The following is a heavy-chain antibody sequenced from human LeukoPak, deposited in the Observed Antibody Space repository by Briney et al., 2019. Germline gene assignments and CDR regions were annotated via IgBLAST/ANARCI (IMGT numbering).Heavy chain of an antibody. CDR3: ATDHLLAANRGAFDI. CDR2: FDPEDGET. J-gene: IGHJ3*02. D-gene: IGHD6-13*01. CDR1: GYTLTELS. Sequence: ASVKVSCKVSGYTLTELSMHWVRQAPGKGLEWMGGFDPEDGETIYAQKFQGRVTMTEDTSTDTAYMELSSLRSEDTAVYYCATDHLLAANRGAFDIWGQGTMVTVSS. V-gene: IGHV1-24*01.